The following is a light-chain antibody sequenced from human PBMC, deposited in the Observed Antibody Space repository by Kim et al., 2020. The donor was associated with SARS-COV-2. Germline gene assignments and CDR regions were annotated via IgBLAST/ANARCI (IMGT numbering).Light chain of an antibody. Sequence: LGRTVRITCQGGSFRRCYANWYQQKPGQAPVLIVYDKKKRPSGIPDRFSASTSENTASLTISGAQPEDEAAYYCNSRDSTTNHVLFGGGTKLTVL. V-gene: IGLV3-19*01. CDR3: NSRDSTTNHVL. CDR2: DKK. CDR1: SFRRCY. J-gene: IGLJ2*01.